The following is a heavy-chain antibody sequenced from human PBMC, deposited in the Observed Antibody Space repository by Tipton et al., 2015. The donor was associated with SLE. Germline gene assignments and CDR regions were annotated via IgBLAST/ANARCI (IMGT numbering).Heavy chain of an antibody. V-gene: IGHV4-59*12. CDR3: ARGRIGAVAGTVDAFDI. CDR1: GGSISSYY. CDR2: IYYSGST. D-gene: IGHD6-19*01. Sequence: TLSLTCTVSGGSISSYYWSWIRQPPGKGLEWIGYIYYSGSTYYNPSLKSRVTISVDTSKNQFSLKLSSVTAADTAVYYCARGRIGAVAGTVDAFDIWGQGTMVTVSS. J-gene: IGHJ3*02.